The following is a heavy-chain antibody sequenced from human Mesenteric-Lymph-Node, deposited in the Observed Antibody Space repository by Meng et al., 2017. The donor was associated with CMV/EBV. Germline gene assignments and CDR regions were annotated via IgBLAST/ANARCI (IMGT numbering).Heavy chain of an antibody. Sequence: GGSLRLSCAASGFTFSSYWMSWVRQAPGKGLEWVANIKQDGSEKYYLDSVKGRFTISRDNAKNSLYLQMNSLRAEDTAVYYCANYDFWSGYPHDYYYGMDVWGQGTTVTVSS. D-gene: IGHD3-3*01. V-gene: IGHV3-7*01. CDR2: IKQDGSEK. J-gene: IGHJ6*02. CDR1: GFTFSSYW. CDR3: ANYDFWSGYPHDYYYGMDV.